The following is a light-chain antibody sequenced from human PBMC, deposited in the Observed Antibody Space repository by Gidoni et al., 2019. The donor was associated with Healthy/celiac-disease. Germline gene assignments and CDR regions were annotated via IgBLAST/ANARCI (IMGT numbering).Light chain of an antibody. Sequence: DIVMPQSPLSLPVTPGEPASISCRSSQSLLHSNGYNYLDWYLQKPGQSPQLLIYLGCNRASGVPDRFSGSGSGTDFTLKISRVEAEDVGVYYCMQALKTLTFGQGTRLEIK. V-gene: IGKV2-28*01. CDR2: LGC. CDR1: QSLLHSNGYNY. J-gene: IGKJ5*01. CDR3: MQALKTLT.